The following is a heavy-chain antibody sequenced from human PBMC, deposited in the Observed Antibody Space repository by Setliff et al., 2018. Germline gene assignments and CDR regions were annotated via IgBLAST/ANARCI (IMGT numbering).Heavy chain of an antibody. CDR2: ISSDSRTK. D-gene: IGHD3-3*01. CDR1: GITFRTYS. J-gene: IGHJ4*02. Sequence: GGSLRLSCAASGITFRTYSLNWVRQTAGKGLEWVAFISSDSRTKYYADSVKGRFTISRDNAQNSLYLQMNLLSAEDTAMYHCSRGTFSDFWSGHYYVYWGQRTLVTVSS. CDR3: SRGTFSDFWSGHYYVY. V-gene: IGHV3-48*01.